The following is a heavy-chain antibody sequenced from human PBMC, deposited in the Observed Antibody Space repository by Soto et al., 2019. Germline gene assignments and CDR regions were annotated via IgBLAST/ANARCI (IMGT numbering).Heavy chain of an antibody. CDR2: IYHSGST. CDR1: SGSISSSNW. Sequence: SETLSLTCAVSSGSISSSNWWSWVRQPPGKGLEWIGEIYHSGSTNYNPSLKSRVTISVDKSKNQFSLKLSSVTAADTAVYYCARGGGEDCSSTSCPFDYWGQGTLVTVSS. D-gene: IGHD2-2*01. V-gene: IGHV4-4*02. J-gene: IGHJ4*02. CDR3: ARGGGEDCSSTSCPFDY.